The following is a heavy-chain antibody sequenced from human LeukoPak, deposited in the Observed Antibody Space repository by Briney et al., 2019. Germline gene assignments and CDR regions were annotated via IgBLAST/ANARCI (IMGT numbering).Heavy chain of an antibody. Sequence: SETLSLTCTVSGYSISNGYYWGWIRQPPGKGLEWIGNIYHSGSTYYNPSLKSRVTISVDTSKSQFSLKLSSVTAADTAVYYCARELLSGDPSIGNWGQGTLVTVSS. J-gene: IGHJ4*02. CDR1: GYSISNGYY. V-gene: IGHV4-38-2*02. CDR2: IYHSGST. D-gene: IGHD7-27*01. CDR3: ARELLSGDPSIGN.